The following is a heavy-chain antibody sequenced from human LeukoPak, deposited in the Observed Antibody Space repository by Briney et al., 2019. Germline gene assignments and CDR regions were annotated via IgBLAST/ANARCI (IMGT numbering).Heavy chain of an antibody. CDR1: GGSFSGYY. D-gene: IGHD3-3*01. Sequence: SETLSLTCAVYGGSFSGYYWSWIRQPPGKGPEWIGEINHSGSTNYNPSLKSRVTISVDTSKNQFSLKLSSVTAADTAVYYCARVVLRFLEWSTPRSGWFDPWGQGTLVTVSS. CDR3: ARVVLRFLEWSTPRSGWFDP. CDR2: INHSGST. J-gene: IGHJ5*02. V-gene: IGHV4-34*01.